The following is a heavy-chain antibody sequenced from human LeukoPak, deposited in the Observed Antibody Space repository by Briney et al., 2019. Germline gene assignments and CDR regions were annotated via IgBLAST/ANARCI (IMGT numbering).Heavy chain of an antibody. CDR1: GFTFSSYG. D-gene: IGHD6-13*01. J-gene: IGHJ4*02. CDR3: AKDKLDSSSWYHFDY. Sequence: PGGSLRLSCAASGFTFSSYGMHWVRQAPGKGLEWVAVISYDVSNKYYADSVKGRFTISRDNSKNTLYLQMNSLRAEDTAVYYCAKDKLDSSSWYHFDYWGQGTLVTVSS. V-gene: IGHV3-30*18. CDR2: ISYDVSNK.